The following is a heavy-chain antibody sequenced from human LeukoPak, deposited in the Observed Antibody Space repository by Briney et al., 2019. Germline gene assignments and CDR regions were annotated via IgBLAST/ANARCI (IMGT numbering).Heavy chain of an antibody. D-gene: IGHD2-2*02. CDR1: GFTFSSYA. V-gene: IGHV3-23*01. J-gene: IGHJ5*02. Sequence: GGSLRLSCAASGFTFSSYAMSWVRQAPGKGLEWVSAISGSGGSTYYADSVKGRFTISRDNSKNSLYLQMNSLRAEDTAVYYCAKGPTKGYCSSTSCYIVDWFDPWGQGTLVTVSS. CDR3: AKGPTKGYCSSTSCYIVDWFDP. CDR2: ISGSGGST.